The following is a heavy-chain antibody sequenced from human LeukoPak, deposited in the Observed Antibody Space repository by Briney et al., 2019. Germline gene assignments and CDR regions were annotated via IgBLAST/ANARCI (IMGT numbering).Heavy chain of an antibody. V-gene: IGHV3-13*01. Sequence: GGSLRLSCAASGFTFSSYDMHWVRQGTGKSLEWVSAIGTAGNTNYAGSVKGRFTISRENAKNSLYLQMNSLRAGDTAAYYCARVRSDSSGWYHVLDWGQGTLVTVSS. CDR1: GFTFSSYD. CDR2: IGTAGNT. J-gene: IGHJ4*02. CDR3: ARVRSDSSGWYHVLD. D-gene: IGHD6-19*01.